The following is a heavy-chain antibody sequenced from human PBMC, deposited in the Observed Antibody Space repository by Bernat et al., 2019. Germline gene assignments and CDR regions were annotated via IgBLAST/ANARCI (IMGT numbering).Heavy chain of an antibody. D-gene: IGHD2-15*01. CDR1: GFTFSSYA. CDR2: ISYDGSNK. V-gene: IGHV3-30*01. J-gene: IGHJ6*03. Sequence: QVQLVESGGGVVQPGRSLRLSCAASGFTFSSYAMHWVRQAPGKGLEWVAVISYDGSNKYSADSVKGRFTISRDNSKNTLYLQMNSLRAEDMAVYYCARDGGYCSGGSCYSDYYYYMDVWGKGTTVTVSS. CDR3: ARDGGYCSGGSCYSDYYYYMDV.